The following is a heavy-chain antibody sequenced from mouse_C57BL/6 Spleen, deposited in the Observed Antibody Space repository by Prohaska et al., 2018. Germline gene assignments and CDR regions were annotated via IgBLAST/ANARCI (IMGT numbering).Heavy chain of an antibody. Sequence: HGKSLEWIGDINPNNGGTIYNQKFKGKATLTVDKSSSTAYMELRSLTSEDTAVYYCARMGYYYGSSPYYAMDYWGQGTSVTVSS. CDR3: ARMGYYYGSSPYYAMDY. D-gene: IGHD1-1*01. V-gene: IGHV1-18*01. J-gene: IGHJ4*01. CDR2: INPNNGGT.